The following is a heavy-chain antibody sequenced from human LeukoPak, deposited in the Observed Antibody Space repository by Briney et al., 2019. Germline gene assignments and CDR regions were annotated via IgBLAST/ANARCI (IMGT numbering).Heavy chain of an antibody. CDR1: GGSISSYY. Sequence: SETLSLTCTISGGSISSYYWSWIRQSPGKGLEWIGYIYNSGSTNYNPSLKSRVTISVDTSKNQFSLKLSSVTAADTAVYYCARRGYSSSSYGTSWFDPWGQGTLVTVSS. V-gene: IGHV4-59*08. J-gene: IGHJ5*02. CDR3: ARRGYSSSSYGTSWFDP. D-gene: IGHD6-6*01. CDR2: IYNSGST.